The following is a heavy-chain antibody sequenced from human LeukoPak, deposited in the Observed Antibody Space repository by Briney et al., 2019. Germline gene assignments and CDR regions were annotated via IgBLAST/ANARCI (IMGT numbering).Heavy chain of an antibody. CDR3: ARDGGGYCSSTSCYVFDY. CDR2: IWYDGSNK. Sequence: QPGRSLRLSCAASGFTFSSYGMHWVRQAPGKGLEWVAVIWYDGSNKYYADSVKGRFTISRDNSKNTLYLQMNSLRAEDTAVYYCARDGGGYCSSTSCYVFDYWGQGTLVTVSS. CDR1: GFTFSSYG. V-gene: IGHV3-33*08. D-gene: IGHD2-2*01. J-gene: IGHJ4*02.